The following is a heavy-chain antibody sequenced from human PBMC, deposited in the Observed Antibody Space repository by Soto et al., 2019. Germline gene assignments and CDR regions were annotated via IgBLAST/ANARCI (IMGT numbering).Heavy chain of an antibody. CDR3: ARDRDTVGDYFDY. J-gene: IGHJ4*02. V-gene: IGHV3-30-3*01. CDR1: GFTFSSYA. Sequence: GGSLRLSCAASGFTFSSYAMHWVRQAPGKGLEWVAVISYDGSNKYYADSVKGRFTISRDNSKNTLYLQMNSLRAEDTAVYYCARDRDTVGDYFDYWGQGTLVTVSS. D-gene: IGHD5-18*01. CDR2: ISYDGSNK.